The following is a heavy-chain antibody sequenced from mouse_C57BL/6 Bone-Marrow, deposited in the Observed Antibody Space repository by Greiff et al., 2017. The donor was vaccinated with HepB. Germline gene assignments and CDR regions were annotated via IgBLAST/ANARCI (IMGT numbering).Heavy chain of an antibody. Sequence: DVHLVESGGGLVKPGGSLKLSCAASGFTFSDYGMHWVRQAPEKGLEWVAYISSGSSTIYYADTVKGRFTISRDNAKNTLFLQMTSLRSEDTAMYYCARQSGSLYYFDYWGQGTTLTVSS. J-gene: IGHJ2*01. CDR1: GFTFSDYG. V-gene: IGHV5-17*01. CDR2: ISSGSSTI. D-gene: IGHD1-1*01. CDR3: ARQSGSLYYFDY.